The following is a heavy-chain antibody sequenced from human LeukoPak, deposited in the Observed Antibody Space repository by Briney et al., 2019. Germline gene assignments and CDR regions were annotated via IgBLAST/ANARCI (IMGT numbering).Heavy chain of an antibody. V-gene: IGHV3-30*18. D-gene: IGHD2/OR15-2a*01. CDR2: ISYDDGSNK. Sequence: PGRSLRLSCATSGFTFSSYGMHWVRQAPGKGLEWVAVISYDDGSNKYYADSVKGRFTISRDNSKNMLYLQMNSLRPEDTAVYYCAKGSTFFDSWGQGTLVTGSS. J-gene: IGHJ4*02. CDR1: GFTFSSYG. CDR3: AKGSTFFDS.